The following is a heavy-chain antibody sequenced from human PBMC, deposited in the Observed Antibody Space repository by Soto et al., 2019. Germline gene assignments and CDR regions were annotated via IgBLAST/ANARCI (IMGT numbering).Heavy chain of an antibody. D-gene: IGHD6-25*01. CDR3: GRTFSDGLPSDY. Sequence: ASLKVSCKASGYTFTSYYMHWVRQAPGQGLGWMGMIKPTGGSTSYAQKFQGRVTMTRDTSTSTVYMELSSLTSEDTAVYYCGRTFSDGLPSDYWGQGTLVTVSS. CDR1: GYTFTSYY. CDR2: IKPTGGST. J-gene: IGHJ4*02. V-gene: IGHV1-46*01.